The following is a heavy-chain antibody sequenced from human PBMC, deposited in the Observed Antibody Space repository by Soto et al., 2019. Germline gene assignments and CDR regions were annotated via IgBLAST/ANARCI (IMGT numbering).Heavy chain of an antibody. CDR3: ASFAYYYDSSGYYFGY. Sequence: PSETLSLTCTVSGGSVSSGSYYWSWIRQPPGKGLEWIGYIYYNGSTNYNPSLKSRVTISVDTSKNQFSLKLSSVTAADTAVYYCASFAYYYDSSGYYFGYWGQGTLVTVSS. V-gene: IGHV4-61*01. CDR2: IYYNGST. D-gene: IGHD3-22*01. CDR1: GGSVSSGSYY. J-gene: IGHJ4*02.